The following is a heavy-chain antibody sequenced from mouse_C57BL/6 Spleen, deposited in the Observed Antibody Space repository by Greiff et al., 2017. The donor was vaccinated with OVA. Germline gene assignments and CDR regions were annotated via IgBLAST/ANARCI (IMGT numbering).Heavy chain of an antibody. J-gene: IGHJ2*01. CDR2: IYPSDSET. CDR3: ARGYYYFDD. CDR1: GYTFTSYW. Sequence: QVQLQQPGAELVRPGSSVKLSCKASGYTFTSYWMDWVKQRPGQGLEWIGNIYPSDSETHYNQKFKDKATLTVDKSSSTAYMQLSSLTSEDSAVYYCARGYYYFDDWGQGTTLTVSS. V-gene: IGHV1-61*01. D-gene: IGHD2-3*01.